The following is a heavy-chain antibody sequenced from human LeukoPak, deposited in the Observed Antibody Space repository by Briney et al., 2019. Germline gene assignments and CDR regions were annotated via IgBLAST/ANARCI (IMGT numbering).Heavy chain of an antibody. CDR1: GFTLSADW. V-gene: IGHV3-7*01. CDR3: ARDAGGSLDY. J-gene: IGHJ4*02. CDR2: IKGDESAK. Sequence: RGSLRLSCAASGFTLSADWMACVPPAPGKGLEWVANIKGDESAKQQADSVKGRFTISRDNAQNSVYLQMSSLRGEDTAVYYCARDAGGSLDYWGQGTLVTVSS. D-gene: IGHD1-26*01.